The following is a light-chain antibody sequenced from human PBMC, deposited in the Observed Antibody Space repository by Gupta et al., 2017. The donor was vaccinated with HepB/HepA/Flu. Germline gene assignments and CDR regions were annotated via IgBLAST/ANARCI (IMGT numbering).Light chain of an antibody. CDR2: DVS. V-gene: IGKV3-11*01. J-gene: IGKJ1*01. Sequence: PATLSSSSGETATPSSSASQSVGSYLASYYQKPAQNPRLLMYDVSSIFRSIPPTFSGSRSATAFTLTIISRVPQDFTVSYCHHRCNWCKTFGQGTKVEFK. CDR3: HHRCNWCKT. CDR1: QSVGSY.